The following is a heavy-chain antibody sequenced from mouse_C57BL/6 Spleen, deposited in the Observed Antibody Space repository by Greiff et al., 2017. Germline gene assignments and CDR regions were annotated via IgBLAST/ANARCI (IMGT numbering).Heavy chain of an antibody. CDR1: GFTFSSYA. D-gene: IGHD2-2*01. Sequence: EVKVVESGGGLVKPGGSLKLSCAASGFTFSSYAMSWVRQTPEKRLEWVATISDGGSYTYYPDNVKGRFTIYRDNAKNNLYLQMSHLKSEDTAMYYCARDDGYDLYYFDYWGQGTTLTVSS. J-gene: IGHJ2*01. CDR3: ARDDGYDLYYFDY. V-gene: IGHV5-4*01. CDR2: ISDGGSYT.